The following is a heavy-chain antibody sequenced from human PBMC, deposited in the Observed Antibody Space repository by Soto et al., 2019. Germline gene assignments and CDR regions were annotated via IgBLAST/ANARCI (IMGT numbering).Heavy chain of an antibody. J-gene: IGHJ6*02. Sequence: ASVKVSCKASGYTFYSHSISWVRQAPGQGLEWMGRISADNGNTKYAQKFRGRVTMATDTSTSTVYMELRNLRSDDTAIYYCTRPFDCSGGSCYSGWYYYYGRRLGPRDHGHRLL. D-gene: IGHD2-15*01. V-gene: IGHV1-18*01. CDR3: TRPFDCSGGSCYSGWYYYYGRR. CDR1: GYTFYSHS. CDR2: ISADNGNT.